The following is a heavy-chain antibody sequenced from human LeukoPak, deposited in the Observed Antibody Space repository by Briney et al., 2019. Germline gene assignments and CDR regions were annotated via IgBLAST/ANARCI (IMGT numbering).Heavy chain of an antibody. CDR3: AKDGGYYDSSGYYYGGDAFDI. Sequence: GGSLRLSCAASGFTFSSYAMNWVRQAPGKGLEWVSAISGSGGSTYYADSVKGRFTISRDNSKSTLYLQMNGLRAEDTAVYYCAKDGGYYDSSGYYYGGDAFDIWGQGTMVTVSS. CDR2: ISGSGGST. CDR1: GFTFSSYA. V-gene: IGHV3-23*01. J-gene: IGHJ3*02. D-gene: IGHD3-22*01.